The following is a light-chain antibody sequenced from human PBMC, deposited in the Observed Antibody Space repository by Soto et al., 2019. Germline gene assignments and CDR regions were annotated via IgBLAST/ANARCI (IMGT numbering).Light chain of an antibody. CDR3: SSYTSSSTFV. Sequence: QSALTQPASVSGSPGQSIAISCTGTSSDVGDYTYVSWYQQHPGKAPKLMIYEVSNRPSGVSNRFSGSKSGNTASLTISGLQAEDEGDYYCSSYTSSSTFVFGTGTQLTVL. CDR2: EVS. CDR1: SSDVGDYTY. V-gene: IGLV2-14*01. J-gene: IGLJ1*01.